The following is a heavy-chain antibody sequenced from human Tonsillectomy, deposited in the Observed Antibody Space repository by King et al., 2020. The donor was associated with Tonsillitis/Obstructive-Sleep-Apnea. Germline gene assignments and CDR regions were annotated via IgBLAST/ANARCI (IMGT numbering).Heavy chain of an antibody. CDR1: GFTFSDFY. V-gene: IGHV3-11*05. D-gene: IGHD3-16*01. J-gene: IGHJ4*02. Sequence: VQLVESGGGLVNPGGSLRLSCVASGFTFSDFYMSWIRQAPGKGLEWVSYFSTDSGYTHYADSVKGRFTISRDNAKNSLSLQMNSLRAEDTAVYYCARVPLTFGFTLDYWSQGALVTVSS. CDR2: FSTDSGYT. CDR3: ARVPLTFGFTLDY.